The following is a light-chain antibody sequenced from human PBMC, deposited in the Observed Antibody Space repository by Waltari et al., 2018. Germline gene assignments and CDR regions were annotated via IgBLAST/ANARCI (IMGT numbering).Light chain of an antibody. V-gene: IGKV4-1*01. CDR2: WAA. CDR3: KQYYSTPPHP. Sequence: DIVMTQSPDSLAVSLGERATINCKSSQSVLYSSNNKNYLAWYQRKPGQPPKLLIYWAATRESGVPDRFSGSGSATDFTLTISSLQAEDVAVYFCKQYYSTPPHPFGQATKLEIK. J-gene: IGKJ2*01. CDR1: QSVLYSSNNKNY.